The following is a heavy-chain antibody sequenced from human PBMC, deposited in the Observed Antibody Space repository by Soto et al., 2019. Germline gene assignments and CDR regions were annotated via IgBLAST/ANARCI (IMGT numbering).Heavy chain of an antibody. V-gene: IGHV4-59*11. Sequence: SETLSLTCTVSGGSISSHYWSWIRQPPGKGLEWIAYIDNSGSSDYNPSLKSRVTISVDTSKNQFSLKVDSVTAEDTAVYYCAKDLIVVVVAATDYSNYFDYWGQGTLVTVSS. D-gene: IGHD2-15*01. CDR3: AKDLIVVVVAATDYSNYFDY. CDR2: IDNSGSS. CDR1: GGSISSHY. J-gene: IGHJ4*02.